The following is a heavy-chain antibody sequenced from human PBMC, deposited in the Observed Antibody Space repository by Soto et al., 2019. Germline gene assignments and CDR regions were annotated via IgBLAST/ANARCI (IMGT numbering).Heavy chain of an antibody. D-gene: IGHD2-2*01. Sequence: QVQLQESGPGLVKSSQTLSLTCTVSGGSISSGDYFWSWIRQPPGKGLVWIGYIYSTGSTYYNPSLKRRGTISVDTSKNQFSLKLNSVTAAATAVYYCARRMPIDSYPFDYWGQGSLVTVSS. CDR1: GGSISSGDYF. J-gene: IGHJ4*02. CDR3: ARRMPIDSYPFDY. CDR2: IYSTGST. V-gene: IGHV4-30-4*01.